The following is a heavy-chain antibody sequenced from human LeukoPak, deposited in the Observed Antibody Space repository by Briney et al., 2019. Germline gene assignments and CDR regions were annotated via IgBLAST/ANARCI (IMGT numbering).Heavy chain of an antibody. Sequence: PSETLSLTCAVYGGSFSGYYWSWIRQPPGKGLEWIGEINHSGSTNYNPSLKSRATISVDTSKNQFSLKLSSVTAADTAVYYCARGRRRIYSSGWYDYWGQGTLVTVSS. CDR3: ARGRRRIYSSGWYDY. J-gene: IGHJ4*02. CDR2: INHSGST. D-gene: IGHD6-19*01. V-gene: IGHV4-34*01. CDR1: GGSFSGYY.